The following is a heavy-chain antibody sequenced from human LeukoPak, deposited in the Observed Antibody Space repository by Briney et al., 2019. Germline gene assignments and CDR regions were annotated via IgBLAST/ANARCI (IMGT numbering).Heavy chain of an antibody. CDR2: INHSGST. CDR1: GGSFSGYY. Sequence: SETLSFTCAVYGGSFSGYYWSWIRQPPWKGLDWIGEINHSGSTNYNPSLKSRVTISVDTSKNQFSLKLSSVTAADTAVYYCARGTLGYCSSTSCYIPYYFDYWGQGTLVTVSS. V-gene: IGHV4-34*01. J-gene: IGHJ4*02. CDR3: ARGTLGYCSSTSCYIPYYFDY. D-gene: IGHD2-2*02.